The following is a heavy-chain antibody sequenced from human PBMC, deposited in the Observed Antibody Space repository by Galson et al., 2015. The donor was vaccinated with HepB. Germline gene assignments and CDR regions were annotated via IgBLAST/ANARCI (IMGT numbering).Heavy chain of an antibody. CDR1: GFTFSTYA. CDR3: ARRSCTTTSCLPDY. D-gene: IGHD2-2*01. J-gene: IGHJ4*02. CDR2: ISFDGNNK. V-gene: IGHV3-30-3*01. Sequence: SLRLSCAVSGFTFSTYAMHWVRQAPGKGLEWVAVISFDGNNKYYADSVKGRFTISRDNSKNTLFLQMSSLRTEDTAVYYCARRSCTTTSCLPDYWGQGTLVTVSS.